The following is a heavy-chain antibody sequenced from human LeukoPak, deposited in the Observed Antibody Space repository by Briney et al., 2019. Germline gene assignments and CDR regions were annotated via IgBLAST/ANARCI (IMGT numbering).Heavy chain of an antibody. CDR3: SGGSRFVDY. CDR1: GFTFSTCW. D-gene: IGHD3-10*01. J-gene: IGHJ4*02. V-gene: IGHV3-7*04. Sequence: GGSLRLSCAASGFTFSTCWMTWVRQAPGKGLEWVANIKQDGSEKYYVDSVKGRFTISRDNAKNSLYLQMNSLRAEDTAVYYCSGGSRFVDYWGQGTLVTVSS. CDR2: IKQDGSEK.